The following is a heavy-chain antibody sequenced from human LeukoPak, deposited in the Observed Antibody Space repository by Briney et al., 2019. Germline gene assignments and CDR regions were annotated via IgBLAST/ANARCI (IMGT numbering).Heavy chain of an antibody. V-gene: IGHV1-18*01. J-gene: IGHJ4*02. CDR2: ISAYNGNT. CDR1: GYTFTSYG. Sequence: APVKVSCKASGYTFTSYGISWVRQAPGQGLGWMGWISAYNGNTNYAQKLQGRVTMTTDTSTSTAYMELRSLRSDDTAVYYCARDVPNYYDSSGYYGYWGQGTLVTVSS. CDR3: ARDVPNYYDSSGYYGY. D-gene: IGHD3-22*01.